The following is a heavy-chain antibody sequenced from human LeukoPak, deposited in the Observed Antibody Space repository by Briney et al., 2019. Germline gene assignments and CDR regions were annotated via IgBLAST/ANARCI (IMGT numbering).Heavy chain of an antibody. J-gene: IGHJ4*02. CDR1: GFTFSSYW. CDR3: ARLSDSSGTPRSDY. CDR2: IKQDGSEK. Sequence: GGSLRLSCAASGFTFSSYWMSWVRQAPGKGLEWVANIKQDGSEKYYVDSVKGRFTISRDNAKNSLHLQMNSLRAEDTAVYYCARLSDSSGTPRSDYWGQGTLVTVSS. V-gene: IGHV3-7*03. D-gene: IGHD3-22*01.